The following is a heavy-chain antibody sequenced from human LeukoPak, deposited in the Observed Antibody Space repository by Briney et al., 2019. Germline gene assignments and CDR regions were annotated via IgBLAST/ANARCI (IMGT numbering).Heavy chain of an antibody. CDR2: INHSGST. D-gene: IGHD2-2*02. J-gene: IGHJ4*02. Sequence: SETLSLTCAVYGGSFSGYYWSWIRQPPGKGLEWIGEINHSGSTNYNPSLKSRVTISVDTSKNQFSLKLSSVTAADTAVYYCAREVCSSTSRYTFFSDYWGQGTLVTVSS. CDR1: GGSFSGYY. CDR3: AREVCSSTSRYTFFSDY. V-gene: IGHV4-34*01.